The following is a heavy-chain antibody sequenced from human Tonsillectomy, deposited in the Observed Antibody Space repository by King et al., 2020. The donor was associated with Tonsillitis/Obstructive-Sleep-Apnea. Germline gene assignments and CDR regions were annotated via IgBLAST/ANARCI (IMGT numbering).Heavy chain of an antibody. CDR3: AREVFYSIYGMDV. CDR1: GGSFSGYY. J-gene: IGHJ6*02. CDR2: INHSGST. D-gene: IGHD4-11*01. V-gene: IGHV4-34*01. Sequence: VQLQQWGAGLLKPSETLSLTCAVYGGSFSGYYWSWIRQPPGKGLEWIGEINHSGSTNYNPSLKSRVTISVDTSKNQFSLKLSSVTAADTAVYYCAREVFYSIYGMDVWGQGTTVTVSS.